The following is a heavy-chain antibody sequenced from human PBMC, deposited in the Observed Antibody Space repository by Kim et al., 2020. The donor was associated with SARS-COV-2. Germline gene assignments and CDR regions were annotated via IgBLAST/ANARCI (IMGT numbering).Heavy chain of an antibody. D-gene: IGHD2-21*02. V-gene: IGHV4-4*02. J-gene: IGHJ4*02. CDR3: ARDSASVVTASAGFDY. CDR1: GGSISSSNW. CDR2: IYHSGST. Sequence: SETLSLTCAVSGGSISSSNWWSWVRQPPGKGLEWIGEIYHSGSTNYNPSLKSRVTISVDKSKNQFSLKLSSVTAADTAVYYCARDSASVVTASAGFDYWGQGTLVTVSS.